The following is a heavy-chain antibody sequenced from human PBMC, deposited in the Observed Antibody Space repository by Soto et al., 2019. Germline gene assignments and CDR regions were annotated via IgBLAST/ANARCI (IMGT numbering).Heavy chain of an antibody. J-gene: IGHJ4*02. V-gene: IGHV4-59*08. CDR3: ARQLSY. D-gene: IGHD6-13*01. Sequence: SETLSLTCTVSGGSISSSYWSWIRQPPGKGLEWIGYIYDSGSTYYNSSLKSRVTMSVDTSKNQFSLKLSSVTAADTAVYYCARQLSYWGQGTPVTVSS. CDR2: IYDSGST. CDR1: GGSISSSY.